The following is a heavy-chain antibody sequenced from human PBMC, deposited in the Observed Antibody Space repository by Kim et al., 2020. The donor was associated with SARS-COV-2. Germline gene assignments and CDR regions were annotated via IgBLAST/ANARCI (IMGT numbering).Heavy chain of an antibody. CDR1: GFTFSSYS. D-gene: IGHD3-10*01. Sequence: GGSLRLSCAASGFTFSSYSMNWVRQAPGKGLEWVSYISSSSSTIYYADSVKGRFTISRDNAKNSLYLQMNSLRDEDTAVYYCARGDSYYGSGNLDYWGQGTLVTVSS. J-gene: IGHJ4*02. CDR3: ARGDSYYGSGNLDY. CDR2: ISSSSSTI. V-gene: IGHV3-48*02.